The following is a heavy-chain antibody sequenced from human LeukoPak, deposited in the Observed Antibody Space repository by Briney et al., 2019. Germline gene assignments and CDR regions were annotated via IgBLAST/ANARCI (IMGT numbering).Heavy chain of an antibody. Sequence: SETLSLTCAVYGGSFSGYYWSWIRQPPGKGLEWIGEINHSGSTNYNPSLKSRVTISVDTSKNQFSLKLSSVTAADTAVYYCAREQYGVFDYWGQGTLVTVSS. V-gene: IGHV4-34*01. J-gene: IGHJ4*02. CDR1: GGSFSGYY. D-gene: IGHD4-17*01. CDR3: AREQYGVFDY. CDR2: INHSGST.